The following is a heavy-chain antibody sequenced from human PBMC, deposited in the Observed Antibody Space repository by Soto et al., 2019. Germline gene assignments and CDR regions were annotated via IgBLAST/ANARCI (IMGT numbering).Heavy chain of an antibody. CDR1: GFTFSSCA. CDR2: IIDSGGST. J-gene: IGHJ6*02. Sequence: QTGGSLRLSCAASGFTFSSCAMGWVRQAPGKGLEWVSDIIDSGGSTYYADSVKGRFTISRDNSKNTLYLQMNSLRAEDTAVYYCAKGSSVSSTRFTYGDYAYDYVYGMDVWGQGTTVTVSS. D-gene: IGHD4-17*01. V-gene: IGHV3-23*01. CDR3: AKGSSVSSTRFTYGDYAYDYVYGMDV.